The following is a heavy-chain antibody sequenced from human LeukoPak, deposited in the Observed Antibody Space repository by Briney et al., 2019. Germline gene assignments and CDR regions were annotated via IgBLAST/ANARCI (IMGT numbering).Heavy chain of an antibody. J-gene: IGHJ4*02. Sequence: PGGSLRLSCAASGFTFSDYSMNWVRQAPGKGLEWVSSISSSSSYIYYADSVKGRFTISRDNAKNSLYLQMNSLRAEDTAVYYCARDKGVPNDIVVVVAAPDYWGQGTLVTVSS. CDR2: ISSSSSYI. V-gene: IGHV3-21*01. CDR1: GFTFSDYS. D-gene: IGHD2-15*01. CDR3: ARDKGVPNDIVVVVAAPDY.